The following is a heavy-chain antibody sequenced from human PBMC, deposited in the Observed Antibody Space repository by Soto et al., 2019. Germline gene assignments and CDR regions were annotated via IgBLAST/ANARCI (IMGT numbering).Heavy chain of an antibody. CDR3: AIRLDYSSSSYDY. V-gene: IGHV1-69*02. D-gene: IGHD6-6*01. CDR1: GGTFSSYT. CDR2: IIPILGIA. Sequence: ASVKVSCKASGGTFSSYTISWVRQAPGQGLEWMGRIIPILGIANYAQKFQGRVTITADKSTSTAYMELSSLRSEDTAVYYCAIRLDYSSSSYDYWGQGTLVTVSS. J-gene: IGHJ4*02.